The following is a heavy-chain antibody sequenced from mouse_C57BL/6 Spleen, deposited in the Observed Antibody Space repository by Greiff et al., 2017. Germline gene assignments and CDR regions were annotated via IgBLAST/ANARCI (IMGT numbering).Heavy chain of an antibody. Sequence: QVQLQQSGAELVQPGASVKLSCKASGYTFTEYTIHWVKQRSGQGLEWIGWFYPGSGSIKYNEKFKDNATLTADKSSSTVYMELSRLTSEDSAVYFCARHEMNDYDPSYSMDYWGQGASVTVSS. CDR1: GYTFTEYT. D-gene: IGHD2-4*01. J-gene: IGHJ4*01. CDR2: FYPGSGSI. CDR3: ARHEMNDYDPSYSMDY. V-gene: IGHV1-62-2*01.